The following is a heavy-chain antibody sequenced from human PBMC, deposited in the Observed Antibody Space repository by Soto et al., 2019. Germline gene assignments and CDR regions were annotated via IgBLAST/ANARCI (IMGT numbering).Heavy chain of an antibody. CDR1: GVTFSNFA. CDR3: AKDRKSGSGWYWDY. J-gene: IGHJ4*02. D-gene: IGHD6-19*01. CDR2: ISGSGTST. Sequence: PGGSLRLSCAASGVTFSNFAMSWVRQAPGKGLEWVSAISGSGTSTYDADSVKGRFSISRGNSKNTLYLQMNSLRAEDTAVYYCAKDRKSGSGWYWDYWGQGTLVTVSS. V-gene: IGHV3-23*01.